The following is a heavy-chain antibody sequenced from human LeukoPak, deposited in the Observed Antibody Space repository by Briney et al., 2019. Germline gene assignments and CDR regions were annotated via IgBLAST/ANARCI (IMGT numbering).Heavy chain of an antibody. CDR1: GFTFSEHF. D-gene: IGHD3-22*01. J-gene: IGHJ3*02. CDR2: SKNKAHSYIT. V-gene: IGHV3-72*01. CDR3: ASRRDSISYSAFHI. Sequence: GGSLRLSCAASGFTFSEHFIDWVRQAPGKGLEWVARSKNKAHSYITEYAASVTGRFTISRDDSKNSLYLQMNSLSTEDTAVYYCASRRDSISYSAFHIWGQGTMVTVS.